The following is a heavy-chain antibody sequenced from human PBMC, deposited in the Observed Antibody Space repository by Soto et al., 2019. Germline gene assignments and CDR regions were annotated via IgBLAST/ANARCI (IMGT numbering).Heavy chain of an antibody. Sequence: SETLSLTCTVSGGSISSYYWSWIRQPPGKGLEWIGYIYYSGSTNYNPSLKSRVTISVDTSKNQFSLKLGSVTAADTAVYYCARGLVTYYDFWSGSFYYMDVWGNETTVPVSS. CDR1: GGSISSYY. CDR2: IYYSGST. CDR3: ARGLVTYYDFWSGSFYYMDV. V-gene: IGHV4-59*08. D-gene: IGHD3-3*01. J-gene: IGHJ6*03.